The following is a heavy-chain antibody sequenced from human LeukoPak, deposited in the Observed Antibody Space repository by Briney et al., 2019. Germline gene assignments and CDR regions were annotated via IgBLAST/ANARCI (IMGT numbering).Heavy chain of an antibody. J-gene: IGHJ4*02. CDR1: GDSVSSDNGA. V-gene: IGHV6-1*01. D-gene: IGHD6-19*01. CDR2: TYYRSKWYN. CDR3: ARDVGNTGWYTFDY. Sequence: SQTLSLTCAISGDSVSSDNGAWNWIRQSPSRGLEWLGRTYYRSKWYNDYAESMKGRITINPDTSKNQFSVQLNSVTPEDTAVYYCARDVGNTGWYTFDYWGQGTLVTVSS.